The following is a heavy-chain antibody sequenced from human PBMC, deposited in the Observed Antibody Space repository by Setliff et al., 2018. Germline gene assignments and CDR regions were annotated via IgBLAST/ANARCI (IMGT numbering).Heavy chain of an antibody. V-gene: IGHV1-46*01. Sequence: GASVKVSCKASGYTFTNYYIHWARQTPGQGLEWMGIINPSGGRLSYAEKFQDRVTMTRDTSTNTVYMDLSSLRDDDTAVYYCAREVSTGENSGCDIWGQGTVVTVSS. CDR2: INPSGGRL. D-gene: IGHD3-9*01. J-gene: IGHJ3*02. CDR3: AREVSTGENSGCDI. CDR1: GYTFTNYY.